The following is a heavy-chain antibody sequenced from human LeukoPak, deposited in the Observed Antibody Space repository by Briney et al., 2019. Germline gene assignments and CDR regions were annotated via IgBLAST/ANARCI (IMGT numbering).Heavy chain of an antibody. V-gene: IGHV3-20*04. CDR1: GFTFDEYG. CDR3: ARDVAVAGANNWFDP. J-gene: IGHJ5*02. D-gene: IGHD6-19*01. Sequence: GGSLRLACAAAGFTFDEYGMSWVRQAPGKGLEWVSGINWNGGSTGYADSVKGRFTISRDNAKNSLYLQMNSLRAEDTALYYCARDVAVAGANNWFDPWGQGTLVTVSS. CDR2: INWNGGST.